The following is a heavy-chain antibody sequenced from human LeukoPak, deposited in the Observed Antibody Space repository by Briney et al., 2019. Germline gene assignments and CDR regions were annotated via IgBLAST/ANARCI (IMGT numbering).Heavy chain of an antibody. D-gene: IGHD6-19*01. CDR1: GDSISSFY. CDR2: IYYSGST. J-gene: IGHJ4*02. CDR3: ARGVIAVAGRVFDY. Sequence: NASETLSLTCTVSGDSISSFYWSWIRQPPGKGLEWIGYIYYSGSTNYNPSLKSRVTISVDTSKNQISLKLTSATAADTAVYYCARGVIAVAGRVFDYWGQGTLVTVSS. V-gene: IGHV4-59*01.